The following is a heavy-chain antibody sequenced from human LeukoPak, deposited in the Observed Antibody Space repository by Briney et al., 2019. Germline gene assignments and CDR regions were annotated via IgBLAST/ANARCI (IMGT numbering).Heavy chain of an antibody. J-gene: IGHJ3*02. Sequence: GGSLRLSCAASGFTFSSYAMSWVRQAPGKGLEWVSAISGSGGSTYYADSVKGRFTISRDNAKNSLYLQMNSLRAEDTAVYYCARGGGYGSGHDAFDIWGQGTMVTVSS. D-gene: IGHD3-10*01. CDR3: ARGGGYGSGHDAFDI. CDR2: ISGSGGST. CDR1: GFTFSSYA. V-gene: IGHV3-23*01.